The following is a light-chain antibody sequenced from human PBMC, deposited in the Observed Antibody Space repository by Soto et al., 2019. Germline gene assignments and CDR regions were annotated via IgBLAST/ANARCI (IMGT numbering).Light chain of an antibody. CDR2: GAS. J-gene: IGKJ1*01. V-gene: IGKV3-20*01. CDR3: QQYGSSSWT. Sequence: EIVLTQSPGTLSLSPGERATLSCRASQTVSSSYLAWYQQKPGQAPRLLIYGASSRATGIPDRFSGSGSGTDFTLTISRLEPKDFAVYYCQQYGSSSWTFGQGTKV. CDR1: QTVSSSY.